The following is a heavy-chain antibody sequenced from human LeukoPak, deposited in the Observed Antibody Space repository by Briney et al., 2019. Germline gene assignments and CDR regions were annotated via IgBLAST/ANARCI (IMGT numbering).Heavy chain of an antibody. CDR3: ARVKCSGTNCYRTSDAFDI. D-gene: IGHD2-2*01. V-gene: IGHV1-69*05. CDR1: GGTFSSYA. J-gene: IGHJ3*02. Sequence: ASVKVSCKASGGTFSSYAISWVRQAPGQGLEWMGGIIPVFGTTNSAQKFQGRVTITTDDSTSTAYMELSSLRSEDTAVYYCARVKCSGTNCYRTSDAFDIWGQGTMVTVSS. CDR2: IIPVFGTT.